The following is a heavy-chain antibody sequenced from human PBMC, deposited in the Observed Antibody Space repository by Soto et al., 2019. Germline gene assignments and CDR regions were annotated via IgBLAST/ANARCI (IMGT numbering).Heavy chain of an antibody. J-gene: IGHJ3*02. CDR1: GFTFSSYE. CDR3: ASPYYYDSSGYPDAFDI. CDR2: ISSSGSTI. V-gene: IGHV3-48*03. Sequence: GWSLRLSCAASGFTFSSYEMNWVRQAPGKGLEWVSYISSSGSTIYYADSVKGRFTISRDNAKNSLYLQMNSLRAEDTAVYYCASPYYYDSSGYPDAFDIWGQGTMVTVSS. D-gene: IGHD3-22*01.